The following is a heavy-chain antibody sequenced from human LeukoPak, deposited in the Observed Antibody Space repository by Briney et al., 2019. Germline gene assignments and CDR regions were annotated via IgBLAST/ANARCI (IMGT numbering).Heavy chain of an antibody. CDR2: INPNSGGT. CDR1: GYTFTGYY. CDR3: ARSGEYCSSTSCYPSGY. J-gene: IGHJ4*02. V-gene: IGHV1-2*02. Sequence: ASVKVSCKASGYTFTGYYMHWVRQAPGHGLEWMGWINPNSGGTNYAQKFQGRVTMTRDTSTSTAYMELSRLRSDDTAVYYCARSGEYCSSTSCYPSGYWGQGTLVTVSS. D-gene: IGHD2-2*01.